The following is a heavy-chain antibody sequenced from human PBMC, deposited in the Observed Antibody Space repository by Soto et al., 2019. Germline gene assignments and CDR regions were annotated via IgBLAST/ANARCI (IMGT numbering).Heavy chain of an antibody. CDR3: ARFSRSYTTGLDY. CDR1: GFTFSDHY. J-gene: IGHJ4*02. V-gene: IGHV3-72*01. CDR2: SRNKANSYST. D-gene: IGHD1-26*01. Sequence: EVQLVESGGGLVQPGGSLRLSCAASGFTFSDHYMDWVRQAPGKGLEWVGRSRNKANSYSTEYAASVKGRFTISRDESKISLYLQMNSLKTQDTAVYYCARFSRSYTTGLDYWGQGTLVTASS.